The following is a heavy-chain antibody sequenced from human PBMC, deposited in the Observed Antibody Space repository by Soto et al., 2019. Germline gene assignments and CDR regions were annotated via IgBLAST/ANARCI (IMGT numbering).Heavy chain of an antibody. V-gene: IGHV1-69*13. CDR2: IIPIFGTA. Sequence: SVKVSCKASGGTFSSYAISWVRQAPGQGLEWMGGIIPIFGTANYAQKFQGRVTITADESTSTAYMELSSLRSEDTAVYYCARGPTDPDYYYYYGMDVWGQGTTVTVSS. J-gene: IGHJ6*02. CDR1: GGTFSSYA. D-gene: IGHD4-17*01. CDR3: ARGPTDPDYYYYYGMDV.